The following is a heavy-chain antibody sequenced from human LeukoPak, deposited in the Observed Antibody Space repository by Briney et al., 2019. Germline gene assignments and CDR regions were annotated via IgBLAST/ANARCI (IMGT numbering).Heavy chain of an antibody. CDR3: ARGLGDYHDKAYFDN. V-gene: IGHV1-8*01. CDR2: MNPNSGNT. Sequence: ASVKVSCKASGYTFTNYDISWVRQATGQGLEWMGWMNPNSGNTGYAKKFQGRVTMTRNTSISTAYMELSSLRSEDTAVYYCARGLGDYHDKAYFDNWGQGTLVTVSS. CDR1: GYTFTNYD. D-gene: IGHD3-22*01. J-gene: IGHJ4*02.